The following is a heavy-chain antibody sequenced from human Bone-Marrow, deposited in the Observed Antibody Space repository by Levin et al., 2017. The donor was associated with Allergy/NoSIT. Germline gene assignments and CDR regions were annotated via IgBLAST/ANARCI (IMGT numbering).Heavy chain of an antibody. CDR3: AADTTATADYALDF. CDR1: AFTFNNAW. CDR2: SKRKTEGETT. D-gene: IGHD6-25*01. J-gene: IGHJ6*02. V-gene: IGHV3-15*05. Sequence: SCAVSAFTFNNAWMSWVRQAPGKGLEWVGLSKRKTEGETTDYAAPVKGRFTISRDDSKTTLYLQMNSLKTEDTAVYYCAADTTATADYALDFWGQGTTVTVSS.